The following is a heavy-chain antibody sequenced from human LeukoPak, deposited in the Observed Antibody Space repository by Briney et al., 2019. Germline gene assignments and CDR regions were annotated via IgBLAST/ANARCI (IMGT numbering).Heavy chain of an antibody. Sequence: GRSLRLSCAASGFTFDDYAMHWVRQAPGKGLEWVSGISWNSGSIGYADSVKGRFTISRDNAKNSLYLQMNSLRAEDTAVYYCAKGSGSYTFGAFDIWGQGTMVTVSS. CDR3: AKGSGSYTFGAFDI. CDR2: ISWNSGSI. J-gene: IGHJ3*02. D-gene: IGHD1-26*01. CDR1: GFTFDDYA. V-gene: IGHV3-9*01.